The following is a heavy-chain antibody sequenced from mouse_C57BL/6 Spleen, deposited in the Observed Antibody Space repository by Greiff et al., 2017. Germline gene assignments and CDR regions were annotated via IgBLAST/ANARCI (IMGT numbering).Heavy chain of an antibody. Sequence: VQVVESGPELVKPGASVKISCKASGYAFSSSWMNWVKQRPGKGLEWIGRIYPGDGDTNYNGKFKGKATLTADKSSSTAYMQLSSLTSADSAVYFCARCGSNLDAMDYWGQGTSVTVSS. CDR2: IYPGDGDT. D-gene: IGHD2-5*01. CDR1: GYAFSSSW. V-gene: IGHV1-82*01. CDR3: ARCGSNLDAMDY. J-gene: IGHJ4*01.